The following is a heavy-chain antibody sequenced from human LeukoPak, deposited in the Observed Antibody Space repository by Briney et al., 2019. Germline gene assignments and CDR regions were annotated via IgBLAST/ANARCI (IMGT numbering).Heavy chain of an antibody. J-gene: IGHJ3*02. D-gene: IGHD3-22*01. Sequence: SETLSLTCSVSGVSIYSSTYYWAWIRQPPGKGLEFIGSIYYDENRFQNPSLKSRLTISVDTSTNHFSLRLNSVTAADTAVYYCARLGYYDSSGYYEDTFAFDIWGQGTMVTVSS. CDR1: GVSIYSSTYY. CDR2: IYYDENR. V-gene: IGHV4-39*02. CDR3: ARLGYYDSSGYYEDTFAFDI.